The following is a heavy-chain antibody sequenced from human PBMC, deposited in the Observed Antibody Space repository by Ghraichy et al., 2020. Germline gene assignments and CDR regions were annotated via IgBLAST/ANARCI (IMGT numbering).Heavy chain of an antibody. CDR3: ARFTIEGWFDP. CDR2: IYTSGST. D-gene: IGHD3-9*01. V-gene: IGHV4-4*09. J-gene: IGHJ5*02. CDR1: GGSISSYY. Sequence: SETLSLTCTVSGGSISSYYWSWIRQPPGKGLEWIGYIYTSGSTNYNPSLKSRVTISVDTSKNQFSLKLSSVTAADTAVYYCARFTIEGWFDPWGQGTLVTVSS.